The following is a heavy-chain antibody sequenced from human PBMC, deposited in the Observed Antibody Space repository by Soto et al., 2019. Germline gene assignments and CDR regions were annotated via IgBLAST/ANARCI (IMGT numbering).Heavy chain of an antibody. CDR2: IHPNSGDT. D-gene: IGHD1-7*01. Sequence: ASVKVSCKASGYTFTGYYMHWVRQAPGQGLEWMGWIHPNSGDTNYAQKFQGWVTMTRDTSISTAYMELSRLGSDDTAAYYCARRARGQTGTTRGWGGYYGMDVWGQGTTVTVSS. CDR1: GYTFTGYY. V-gene: IGHV1-2*04. CDR3: ARRARGQTGTTRGWGGYYGMDV. J-gene: IGHJ6*02.